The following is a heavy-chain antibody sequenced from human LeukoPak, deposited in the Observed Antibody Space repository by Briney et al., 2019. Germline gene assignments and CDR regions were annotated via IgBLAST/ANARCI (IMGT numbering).Heavy chain of an antibody. D-gene: IGHD4-17*01. V-gene: IGHV3-23*01. CDR2: ISGSGGST. Sequence: GGSLRLSCAASGFTFSTYAMSWVRQAPGKGLEWVSVISGSGGSTYYADSVKGRFTISRDNSKNTLYLQMNSLRAEDTAVYYCAKAHTTVTLYYFDYWGQGTLVTVSS. J-gene: IGHJ4*02. CDR1: GFTFSTYA. CDR3: AKAHTTVTLYYFDY.